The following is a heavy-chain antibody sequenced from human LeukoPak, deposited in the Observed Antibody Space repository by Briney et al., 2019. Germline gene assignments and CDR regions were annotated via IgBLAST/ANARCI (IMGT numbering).Heavy chain of an antibody. Sequence: GGSLRLSCAASGFTFSSYGMHWVRQAPGTGLEWVAVISYDGSNKYYADSVKGRFTISRDNSKNTLYLQMNSLRAEDTAVYYCAKDLDRTVAGLLYYFDYWGQGTLVTVSS. CDR3: AKDLDRTVAGLLYYFDY. J-gene: IGHJ4*02. CDR1: GFTFSSYG. D-gene: IGHD6-19*01. CDR2: ISYDGSNK. V-gene: IGHV3-30*18.